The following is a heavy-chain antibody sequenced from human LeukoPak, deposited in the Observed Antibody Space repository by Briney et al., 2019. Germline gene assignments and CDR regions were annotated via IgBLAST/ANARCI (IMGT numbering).Heavy chain of an antibody. V-gene: IGHV3-23*01. Sequence: GGSLRLSCAASGFTFSSYAMSWVRQAPGKGLEWVSAMSGSAGSTYYADSVKGRFTITRDNSKNTLYLQMNSLRAEDTAVYYCARAVDFWSGYPQPNWFDPWGQGTLVTVSS. J-gene: IGHJ5*02. CDR2: MSGSAGST. CDR1: GFTFSSYA. D-gene: IGHD3-3*01. CDR3: ARAVDFWSGYPQPNWFDP.